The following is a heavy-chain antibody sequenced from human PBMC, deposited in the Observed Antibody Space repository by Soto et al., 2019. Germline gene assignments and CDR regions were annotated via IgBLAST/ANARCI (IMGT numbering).Heavy chain of an antibody. CDR2: ISAYNGNT. J-gene: IGHJ4*02. CDR3: ARDGGSYGH. Sequence: QVQLVQSGPEVKKPGASVNVSCKASGYTFTSFGFSWVRQAPGQGLEWLGWISAYNGNTDYAQNFQGRITMTTDTSTRTAYMELRSLRFDDTAVYYCARDGGSYGHWGQGTLVTVSS. V-gene: IGHV1-18*01. D-gene: IGHD1-26*01. CDR1: GYTFTSFG.